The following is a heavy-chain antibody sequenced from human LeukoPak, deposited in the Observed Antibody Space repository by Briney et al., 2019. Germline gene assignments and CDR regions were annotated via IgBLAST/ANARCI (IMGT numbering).Heavy chain of an antibody. J-gene: IGHJ5*02. V-gene: IGHV1-46*01. D-gene: IGHD2-8*01. CDR1: GYTFTSYY. CDR2: INPSGGST. Sequence: ASVKVSCKASGYTFTSYYMHWVRQAPGQGLEWMGIINPSGGSTSYAQKFQGRVTMTRDTSTSTVYMELSSLRSEDTAVYYCARGGADILLMVYAIHSHWFDPWGQGTLVTVSS. CDR3: ARGGADILLMVYAIHSHWFDP.